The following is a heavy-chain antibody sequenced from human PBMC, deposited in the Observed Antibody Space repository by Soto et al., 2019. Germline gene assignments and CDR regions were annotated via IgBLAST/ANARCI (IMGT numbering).Heavy chain of an antibody. V-gene: IGHV4-39*01. CDR1: GGSTSSSSYY. CDR3: ARRGPTVTRYYYYGMDV. J-gene: IGHJ6*02. D-gene: IGHD4-17*01. CDR2: TYYSGST. Sequence: SETLSLTCTVSGGSTSSSSYYWGWIRQPPGKGLEWIGSTYYSGSTYYNPSLKSRVTISVDTSKNQFSLKLSSVTAADTAVYYCARRGPTVTRYYYYGMDVWGQGTTVTVSS.